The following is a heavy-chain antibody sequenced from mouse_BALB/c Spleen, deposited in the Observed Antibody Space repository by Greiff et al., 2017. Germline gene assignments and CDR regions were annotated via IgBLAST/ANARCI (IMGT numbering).Heavy chain of an antibody. V-gene: IGHV1S126*01. J-gene: IGHJ3*01. CDR1: GYSFTSYW. Sequence: QVQLQQSGPQLVRPGASVKISCKASGYSFTSYWMHWVKQRPGQGLEWIGMIDPSDSETRLNQKFKDKATLTVDKSSSTAYMQLSSPTSEDSAVYYCARSGDYDFAYWGQGTLVTVSA. CDR3: ARSGDYDFAY. D-gene: IGHD2-4*01. CDR2: IDPSDSET.